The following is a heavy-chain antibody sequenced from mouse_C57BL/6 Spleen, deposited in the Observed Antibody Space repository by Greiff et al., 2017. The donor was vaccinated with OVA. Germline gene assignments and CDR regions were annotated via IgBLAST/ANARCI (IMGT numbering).Heavy chain of an antibody. D-gene: IGHD1-1*01. Sequence: QVQLQQPGAELVKPGASVKLSCKASGYTFTSYWMHWVKQRPGRGLEWIGRIDPNSGGTKYNEKFKSKATLTVDKPSSTAYMQLSSLTSEDSEVYDRARMGYDGSEGAMDYWGQGTSVTVSS. J-gene: IGHJ4*01. CDR3: ARMGYDGSEGAMDY. V-gene: IGHV1-72*01. CDR1: GYTFTSYW. CDR2: IDPNSGGT.